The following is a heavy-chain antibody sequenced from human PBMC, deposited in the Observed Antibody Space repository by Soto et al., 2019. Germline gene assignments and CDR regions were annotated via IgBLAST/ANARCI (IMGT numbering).Heavy chain of an antibody. Sequence: QVQLVQSGAEMRKPGASVKVSCKASAYTFTGYYIHWVRQAPGQGLEWMGMINPSGGSTSYTQKFRGRVTVTRDTSTSTVYMELSNLRSEDTAVYYCVRGSSGDSDCSSGYYHFDFWGQGTLVTVSS. J-gene: IGHJ4*02. V-gene: IGHV1-46*03. CDR2: INPSGGST. CDR1: AYTFTGYY. CDR3: VRGSSGDSDCSSGYYHFDF. D-gene: IGHD3-3*01.